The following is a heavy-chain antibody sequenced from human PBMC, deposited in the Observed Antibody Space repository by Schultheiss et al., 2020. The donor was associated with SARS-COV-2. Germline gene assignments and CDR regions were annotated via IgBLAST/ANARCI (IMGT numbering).Heavy chain of an antibody. Sequence: GSLRLSCSASGFAFSGSMMHWVRQAPGKRLEYVSAITSLGIDIYYADSVKGRYTISRDNSKNTLYLQMNKLRAEDTAIYYCTTFDFWGQGTLITVSS. V-gene: IGHV3-64D*06. D-gene: IGHD1-26*01. CDR3: TTFDF. CDR2: ITSLGIDI. J-gene: IGHJ4*02. CDR1: GFAFSGSM.